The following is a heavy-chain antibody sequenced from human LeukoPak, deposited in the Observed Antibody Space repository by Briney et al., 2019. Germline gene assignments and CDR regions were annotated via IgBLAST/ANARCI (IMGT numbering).Heavy chain of an antibody. D-gene: IGHD6-19*01. J-gene: IGHJ4*02. V-gene: IGHV1-24*01. CDR3: ATDPIAVAGTEIDY. Sequence: ASVKVSCKASGYTLTSCYVHWVRQAPGEGLEWMGGFDPEDGETIYAQKFQGRVTMTEDTSTDTAYMELSSLRSEDTAVYYCATDPIAVAGTEIDYWGQGTLVTVSS. CDR1: GYTLTSCY. CDR2: FDPEDGET.